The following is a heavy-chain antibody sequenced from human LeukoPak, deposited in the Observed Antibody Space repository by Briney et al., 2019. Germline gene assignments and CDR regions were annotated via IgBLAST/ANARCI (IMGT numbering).Heavy chain of an antibody. CDR1: GYSFTSYW. Sequence: GESLKISCKGSGYSFTSYWIGWVRQMPGKGLEWMGIIYPGDSDTRYSPSFQGQVTISADKSISTAYLQWSSLKASDTAMYYCARVYDYRYSYGPNWFDPWGQGTLVTVSS. V-gene: IGHV5-51*01. J-gene: IGHJ5*02. D-gene: IGHD5-18*01. CDR3: ARVYDYRYSYGPNWFDP. CDR2: IYPGDSDT.